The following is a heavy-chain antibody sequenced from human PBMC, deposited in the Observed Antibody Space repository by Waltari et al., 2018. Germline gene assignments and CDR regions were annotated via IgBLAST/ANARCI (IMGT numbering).Heavy chain of an antibody. CDR1: GGSISSSSYY. CDR3: ATGYSGSYYSFDY. D-gene: IGHD1-26*01. V-gene: IGHV4-39*01. J-gene: IGHJ4*02. CDR2: IYYSGST. Sequence: QLQLQESGPGLVKPSETLSITCTVPGGSISSSSYYLGRIRQPPGKGLEWIGSIYYSGSTYYTPSLKSRVTISVDTSKNQFSLKLSSVTAADTAVYYCATGYSGSYYSFDYWGQGTLVTVSS.